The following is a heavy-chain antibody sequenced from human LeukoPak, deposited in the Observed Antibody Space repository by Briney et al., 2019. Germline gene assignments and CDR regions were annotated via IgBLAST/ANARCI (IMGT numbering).Heavy chain of an antibody. V-gene: IGHV3-23*01. Sequence: GGSLRLSCAASGFTFSSYAMSWVRQAPGKGLEWVSAISGSGGSTYYADSVKGRFTISRDNSKNTLYVQVNSLGTEDTAAYHCAKGSYYDSSGSFYFDYWGQGTLVTVSS. J-gene: IGHJ4*02. CDR1: GFTFSSYA. CDR3: AKGSYYDSSGSFYFDY. CDR2: ISGSGGST. D-gene: IGHD3-22*01.